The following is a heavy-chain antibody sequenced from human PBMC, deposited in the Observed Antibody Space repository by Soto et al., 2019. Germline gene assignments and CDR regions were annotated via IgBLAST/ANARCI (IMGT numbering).Heavy chain of an antibody. CDR1: GFTFDNYG. V-gene: IGHV3-7*01. J-gene: IGHJ4*02. D-gene: IGHD6-13*01. CDR3: ARAIIPGIAAATSH. Sequence: PAGSLRLSCAASGFTFDNYGMSLVRQAPGKGLEWVAGINRDGSEKCYVDSVKGRFTISRDNAKNSLYLQMNSLRAEDTAVYYCARAIIPGIAAATSHWGQGTLVTVSS. CDR2: INRDGSEK.